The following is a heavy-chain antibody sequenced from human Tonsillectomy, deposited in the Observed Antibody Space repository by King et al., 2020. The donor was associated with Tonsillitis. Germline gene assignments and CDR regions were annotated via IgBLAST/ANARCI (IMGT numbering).Heavy chain of an antibody. Sequence: VQLVESGGGLIQPGGSLRLSCAASGITVSSNYMSWVRQAPGKGLEWVSIIYTRGSTYYADSVKGRFTISRDNSKNTLSLQMNSLRTEDTAVYYCARATGPLLAAAAFQHWGQGTLVTVSA. CDR1: GITVSSNY. CDR3: ARATGPLLAAAAFQH. V-gene: IGHV3-53*01. D-gene: IGHD6-13*01. CDR2: IYTRGST. J-gene: IGHJ1*01.